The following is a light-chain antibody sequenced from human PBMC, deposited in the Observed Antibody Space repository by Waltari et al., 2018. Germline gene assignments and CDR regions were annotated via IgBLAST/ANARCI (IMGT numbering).Light chain of an antibody. J-gene: IGKJ1*01. CDR2: GAS. V-gene: IGKV3-20*01. CDR3: QNHERLPAT. CDR1: QSIGRY. Sequence: EIVLTQSPGTLSLSPGERATLSCRASQSIGRYLAWYQQKPDQATRLLIDGASNRATGIPDRFSGSGSGTDFSLTISRLEPEDFAVYYCQNHERLPATFGQGTKVEIK.